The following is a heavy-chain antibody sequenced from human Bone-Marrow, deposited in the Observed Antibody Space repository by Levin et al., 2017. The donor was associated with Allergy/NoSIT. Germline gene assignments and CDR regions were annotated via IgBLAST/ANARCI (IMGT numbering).Heavy chain of an antibody. J-gene: IGHJ4*02. D-gene: IGHD6-13*01. Sequence: SETLSLTCTVSGGSVSSGSYYWNWIRQPPGKGLEWIGYIYDSGNTNYNPSFKTRVTMSIDASKNQFSLNLTSVTAADTAVYFCARDHSNTWFDQHYFEYWGLGALVTVSS. CDR2: IYDSGNT. V-gene: IGHV4-61*01. CDR1: GGSVSSGSYY. CDR3: ARDHSNTWFDQHYFEY.